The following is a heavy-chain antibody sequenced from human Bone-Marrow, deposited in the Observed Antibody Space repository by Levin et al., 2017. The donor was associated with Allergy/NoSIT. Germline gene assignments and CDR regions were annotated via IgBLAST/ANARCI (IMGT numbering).Heavy chain of an antibody. Sequence: GESLKISCKGSGDSFNSYWIAWVRQKPGKGLEWMGIIYPRDSDTRYRPSFQGQVTISADKTISTAYLQWSSLKASDTAMYYCVRHGSQLWPRYWGQGTLVTVSS. CDR2: IYPRDSDT. D-gene: IGHD3-10*01. V-gene: IGHV5-51*01. CDR1: GDSFNSYW. CDR3: VRHGSQLWPRY. J-gene: IGHJ4*02.